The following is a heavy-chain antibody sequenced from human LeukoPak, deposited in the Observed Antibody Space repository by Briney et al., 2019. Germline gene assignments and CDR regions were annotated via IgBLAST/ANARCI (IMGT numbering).Heavy chain of an antibody. V-gene: IGHV1-69*04. D-gene: IGHD4-17*01. CDR1: GGTFSSYA. CDR2: IIPILGIA. Sequence: GASVKVSCKASGGTFSSYAISWVRQAPGQGLEWMGRIIPILGIANYAQKFQGRVTITADKSTSTAYMELSSLRSEDTAVYYCASLINGDYDKNFDYWGQGTLVTVSS. J-gene: IGHJ4*02. CDR3: ASLINGDYDKNFDY.